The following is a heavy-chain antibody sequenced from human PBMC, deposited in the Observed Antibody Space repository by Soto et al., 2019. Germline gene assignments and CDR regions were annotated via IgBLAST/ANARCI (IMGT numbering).Heavy chain of an antibody. J-gene: IGHJ5*02. Sequence: QVQLEQSGPGLVKPSQTLSLTCKISGGSISSLNAYWSWIRQSPGEGLEWIGYIFDSGTAHYNPSPKGTVRISGDTSQSQFALTIQSVTVADTAGYYCAIGVSWTGAFDHWGQGILCTVSS. CDR3: AIGVSWTGAFDH. D-gene: IGHD2-8*02. CDR2: IFDSGTA. CDR1: GGSISSLNAY. V-gene: IGHV4-31*02.